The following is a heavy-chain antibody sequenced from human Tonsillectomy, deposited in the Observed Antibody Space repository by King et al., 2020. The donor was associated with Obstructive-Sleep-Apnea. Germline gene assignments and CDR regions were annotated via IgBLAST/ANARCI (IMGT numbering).Heavy chain of an antibody. CDR3: ARLRNYFENGSMDV. J-gene: IGHJ6*02. Sequence: VQLVESGGGLVQPGGSLRLSCAASGFSFSRSSMNWVRQAPGKGLEWVSHIRSSGSITFYADSVKGRFIVSRDNARNSLYLQMNSLRVDDTAVYYYARLRNYFENGSMDVWGQGTTVTVSS. D-gene: IGHD3-22*01. CDR2: IRSSGSIT. V-gene: IGHV3-48*04. CDR1: GFSFSRSS.